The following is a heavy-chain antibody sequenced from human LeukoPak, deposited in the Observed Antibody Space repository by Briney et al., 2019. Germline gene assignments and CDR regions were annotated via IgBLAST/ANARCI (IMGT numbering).Heavy chain of an antibody. J-gene: IGHJ6*02. CDR3: TSRGVSGSYYYYYGIDV. D-gene: IGHD1-26*01. CDR2: IRSKAYSCTT. CDR1: GFTFGDYA. Sequence: PGGSLRFSCTAAGFTFGDYAMSWVRQAPGKGGEGVGFIRSKAYSCTTEYAASVKGTFTISRDHSKSLAYLQMNSLKTEDTAVYYCTSRGVSGSYYYYYGIDVWGQGTTVTVSS. V-gene: IGHV3-49*04.